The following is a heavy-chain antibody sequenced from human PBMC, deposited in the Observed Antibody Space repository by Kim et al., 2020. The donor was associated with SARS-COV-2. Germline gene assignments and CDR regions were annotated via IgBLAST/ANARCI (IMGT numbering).Heavy chain of an antibody. V-gene: IGHV4-39*01. CDR2: IYYSGST. J-gene: IGHJ3*02. D-gene: IGHD3-10*01. CDR1: GGSISSSSYY. CDR3: ARYWFAGTYVTMPGPRDAFDI. Sequence: SETLSLTCTVSGGSISSSSYYWGWIRQPPGKGLEWIGSIYYSGSTYYNPSLKSRVTISVDTSKNQFSLKLSSVTAADTAVYYCARYWFAGTYVTMPGPRDAFDIWGQGTMVTVSS.